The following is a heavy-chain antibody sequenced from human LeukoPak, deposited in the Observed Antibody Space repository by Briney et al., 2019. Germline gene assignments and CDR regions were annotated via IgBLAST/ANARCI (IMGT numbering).Heavy chain of an antibody. D-gene: IGHD1-26*01. CDR2: FYPGGNS. V-gene: IGHV4-38-2*02. Sequence: SETLSLTCTVSGYSISNGYYWGWIRQPPGEGLEFIGSFYPGGNSYYTASLKSRVTISLDTSKNQFSLRLSSVTAADTAVYYCARSYSGSFPYWGQGSLVTVSS. CDR3: ARSYSGSFPY. J-gene: IGHJ1*01. CDR1: GYSISNGYY.